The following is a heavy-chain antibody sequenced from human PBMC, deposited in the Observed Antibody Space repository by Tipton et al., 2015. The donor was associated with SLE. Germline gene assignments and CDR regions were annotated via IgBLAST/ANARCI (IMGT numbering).Heavy chain of an antibody. CDR3: ARDLGNWFDP. D-gene: IGHD7-27*01. CDR1: GYSISSGYY. CDR2: IYHSGST. J-gene: IGHJ5*02. V-gene: IGHV4-38-2*02. Sequence: TLSLTCAVSGYSISSGYYWGWIRQPPGKGLEWIGSIYHSGSTYYNPSLGSRVTISVDTSKNQFSLTLSSVTATDTVVYYCARDLGNWFDPWGQGTLVTVSA.